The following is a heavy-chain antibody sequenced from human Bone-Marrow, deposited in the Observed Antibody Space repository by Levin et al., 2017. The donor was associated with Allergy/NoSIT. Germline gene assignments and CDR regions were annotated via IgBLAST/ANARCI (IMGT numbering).Heavy chain of an antibody. J-gene: IGHJ3*02. CDR3: ARRMREFQMLGSESVDTFDI. D-gene: IGHD2-2*01. CDR2: IYPSDSDT. Sequence: KDGESLKISCKGSGHSFTNDWIGWVRQVPGKGLEWMGIIYPSDSDTEYSPSFQGQVTISADKSITTAFLQWSSLKASDTAMYYCARRMREFQMLGSESVDTFDIWGQGTKVTVSS. CDR1: GHSFTNDW. V-gene: IGHV5-51*01.